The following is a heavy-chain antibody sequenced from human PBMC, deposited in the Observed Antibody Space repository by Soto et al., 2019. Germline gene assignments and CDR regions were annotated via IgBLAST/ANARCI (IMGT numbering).Heavy chain of an antibody. V-gene: IGHV1-69*02. CDR3: ARLGWSSSWYPSYYYYGMDV. D-gene: IGHD6-13*01. CDR1: GGTFSSYT. J-gene: IGHJ6*02. CDR2: IIPILGIA. Sequence: QVQLVQSGAEVKKPGSSVKVSCKASGGTFSSYTISWVRQAPGQGLEWMGRIIPILGIANYAQKFQGRVPINADKSTSTAYMELSSLRSEDTAVYYCARLGWSSSWYPSYYYYGMDVWGQGTTVTVSS.